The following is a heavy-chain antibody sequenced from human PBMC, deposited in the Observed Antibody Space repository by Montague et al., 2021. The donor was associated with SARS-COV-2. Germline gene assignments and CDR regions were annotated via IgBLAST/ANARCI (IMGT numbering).Heavy chain of an antibody. CDR1: GGSITVSRYD. J-gene: IGHJ3*02. CDR2: VHYTGTT. V-gene: IGHV4-39*01. Sequence: SETLSLTCTVSGGSITVSRYDWGWIRQPPGKGLEWIGSVHYTGTTSYNASLKSRLTISADTSENQFSLKMTSVTASDTAVYYCARHRANAGSFDIWGQGTMATVSS. CDR3: ARHRANAGSFDI. D-gene: IGHD1-1*01.